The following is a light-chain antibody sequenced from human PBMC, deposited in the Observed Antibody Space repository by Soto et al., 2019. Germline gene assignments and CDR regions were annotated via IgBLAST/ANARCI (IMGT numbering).Light chain of an antibody. V-gene: IGLV1-44*01. CDR1: SSNIGSNN. CDR3: AAWDDSLNGVV. Sequence: QAVVTQPPSASGTPGQRVTISCSGSSSNIGSNNVNWYQQLPGTAPKLLIYSNNQRPAGVPDRFSVSESGTSASLAISGLQSEDEADYYCAAWDDSLNGVVFGGGTQLTVL. CDR2: SNN. J-gene: IGLJ2*01.